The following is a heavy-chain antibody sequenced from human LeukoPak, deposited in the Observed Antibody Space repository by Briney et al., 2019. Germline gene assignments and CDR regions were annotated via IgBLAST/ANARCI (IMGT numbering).Heavy chain of an antibody. CDR2: ISGDGGRT. CDR3: AKAPATGEGYYFYYMDV. J-gene: IGHJ6*03. D-gene: IGHD7-27*01. CDR1: GFSFGSYT. Sequence: GGSLRLSCAASGFSFGSYTMTWVRQAPGKGLEWVSGISGDGGRTSYADSVNGRFTISRDNSKNTLYLQMISLGADDTAVYFCAKAPATGEGYYFYYMDVWGKGTTVTVSS. V-gene: IGHV3-23*01.